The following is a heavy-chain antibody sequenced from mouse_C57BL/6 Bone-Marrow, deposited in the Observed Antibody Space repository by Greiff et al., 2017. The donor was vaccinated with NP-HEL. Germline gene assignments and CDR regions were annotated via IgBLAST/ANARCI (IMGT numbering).Heavy chain of an antibody. Sequence: QVQLQQPGAELVKPGASVKLSCKASGYTFTSYWMHWVKQRPGQGLEWIGMIHPNSGSTNYNEKFKSKATQTVDKSSSTAYMQLSSLTSEDSAVYYCARQRKLRSSFAYWGQGTLVTVSA. D-gene: IGHD1-1*01. CDR1: GYTFTSYW. CDR2: IHPNSGST. CDR3: ARQRKLRSSFAY. V-gene: IGHV1-64*01. J-gene: IGHJ3*01.